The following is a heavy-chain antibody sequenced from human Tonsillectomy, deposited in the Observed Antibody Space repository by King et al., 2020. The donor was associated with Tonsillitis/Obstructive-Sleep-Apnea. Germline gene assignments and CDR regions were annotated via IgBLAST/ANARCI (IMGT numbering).Heavy chain of an antibody. J-gene: IGHJ2*01. CDR2: ISSSGTTI. CDR1: GSTFSSYE. CDR3: ARDRAYCGGGCYSGFFDV. Sequence: VQLVESGGGLVQPGGSLRLSCAASGSTFSSYEMNWVRQAPGKGLEWVSYISSSGTTIYYADSVKGRFTISRDNAKNSLYLQMNSLRAEDTAVYYCARDRAYCGGGCYSGFFDVWGRGTLVTVSS. D-gene: IGHD2-21*01. V-gene: IGHV3-48*03.